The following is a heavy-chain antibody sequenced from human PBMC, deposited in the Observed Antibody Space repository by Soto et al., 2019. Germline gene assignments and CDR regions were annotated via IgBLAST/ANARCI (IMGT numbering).Heavy chain of an antibody. CDR2: INTNTGNP. J-gene: IGHJ6*02. V-gene: IGHV7-4-1*01. CDR3: ASNQLYSSSWYGILSADDYYYYGMDV. Sequence: GASVKVSCKASGYTFTSYAMNWVRQAPGQGLEWMGWINTNTGNPTYAQGFTGRFVFSLDTSVSTAYLQICSLKAEDTAVYYCASNQLYSSSWYGILSADDYYYYGMDVWGQGTTVTVSS. CDR1: GYTFTSYA. D-gene: IGHD6-13*01.